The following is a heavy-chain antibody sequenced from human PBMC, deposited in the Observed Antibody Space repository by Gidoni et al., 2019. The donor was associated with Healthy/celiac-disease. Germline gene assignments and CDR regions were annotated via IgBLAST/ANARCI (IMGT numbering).Heavy chain of an antibody. CDR3: AKDVDYDFWSGFYYGMDV. CDR1: GFTFSSYA. Sequence: EVQLLESGGGLVQPGGSLRLSCAASGFTFSSYAMSWVRQAPGKGLEWVSAISGSGGSTYYADSVKGRFTISRDNSKNTLYLQMNSLRAEDTAVYYCAKDVDYDFWSGFYYGMDVWGQGTTVTVSS. J-gene: IGHJ6*02. D-gene: IGHD3-3*01. V-gene: IGHV3-23*01. CDR2: ISGSGGST.